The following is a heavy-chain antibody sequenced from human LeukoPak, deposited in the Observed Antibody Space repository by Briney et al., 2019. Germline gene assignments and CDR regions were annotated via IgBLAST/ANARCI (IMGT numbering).Heavy chain of an antibody. CDR1: GFTFSSFW. CDR2: IDTDGRGT. Sequence: GGSLRLPCAASGFTFSSFWMNWVRQAPGKGLVWVSRIDTDGRGTAYAGSVKGRFTVSRDNAKNTLFLQMNSLRGDDTAVYYCASDYYG. J-gene: IGHJ6*01. V-gene: IGHV3-74*01. CDR3: ASDYYG.